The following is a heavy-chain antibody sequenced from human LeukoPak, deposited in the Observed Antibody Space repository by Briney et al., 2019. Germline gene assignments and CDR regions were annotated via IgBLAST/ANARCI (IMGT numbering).Heavy chain of an antibody. CDR1: GFTFSSYG. V-gene: IGHV3-30*02. D-gene: IGHD3-9*01. Sequence: QPGGSLRLSCAASGFTFSSYGMHWVCEAPGMGLEWVAFIRYDGSNKYYADSVKGRFTISRDNSKNTLYLQMNSLRAEDTAVYYCAKAPYDILTGDNWFDPWGQGTLGTVSS. CDR3: AKAPYDILTGDNWFDP. J-gene: IGHJ5*02. CDR2: IRYDGSNK.